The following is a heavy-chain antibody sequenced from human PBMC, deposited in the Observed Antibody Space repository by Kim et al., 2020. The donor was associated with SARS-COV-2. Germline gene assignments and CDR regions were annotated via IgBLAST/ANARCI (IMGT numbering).Heavy chain of an antibody. V-gene: IGHV4-31*03. J-gene: IGHJ6*02. D-gene: IGHD2-2*01. CDR1: GGSISSGGYY. CDR3: ARSDDVVVVPAAVGYYYYGMDV. CDR2: IYYSGST. Sequence: SETLSLTCTVSGGSISSGGYYWSWIRQHPGKGLEWIGYIYYSGSTYYNPSLKSRVTISVDTSKNQFSLKLSSVTAADTAVYYCARSDDVVVVPAAVGYYYYGMDVWGQGTTVTVSS.